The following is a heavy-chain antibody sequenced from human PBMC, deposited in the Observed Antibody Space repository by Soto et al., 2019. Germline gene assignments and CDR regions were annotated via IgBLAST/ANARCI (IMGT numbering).Heavy chain of an antibody. D-gene: IGHD6-6*01. J-gene: IGHJ6*02. V-gene: IGHV3-53*01. CDR2: IYSGGST. Sequence: GGSLRLSCAASGFTVSSNYMSWVRQAPGKGLEWVSVIYSGGSTYYADSVKGRFTISRDNSKNTLYLQMNSLRAEDTAVYYCAREARPPPYYYYGMDVWGQGTTVTVSS. CDR1: GFTVSSNY. CDR3: AREARPPPYYYYGMDV.